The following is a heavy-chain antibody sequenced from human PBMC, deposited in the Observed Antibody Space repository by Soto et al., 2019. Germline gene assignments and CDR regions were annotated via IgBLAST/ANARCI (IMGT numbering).Heavy chain of an antibody. J-gene: IGHJ6*03. CDR3: ARNGWYYYGSGLHYYYYMDV. D-gene: IGHD3-10*01. CDR2: MNPNSGNT. V-gene: IGHV1-8*01. CDR1: GYTFTSYD. Sequence: GASVKVSCKASGYTFTSYDINWVRQATGQGLEWMGWMNPNSGNTGYAQKFQGRVTMTRNTSISTAYMELSSLRSEDTAVYYCARNGWYYYGSGLHYYYYMDVWGKGTTVTVSS.